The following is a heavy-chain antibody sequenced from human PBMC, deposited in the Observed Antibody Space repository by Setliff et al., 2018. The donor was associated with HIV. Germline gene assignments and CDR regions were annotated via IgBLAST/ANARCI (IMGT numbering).Heavy chain of an antibody. D-gene: IGHD3-3*01. Sequence: GASVKVSCKASADTFTNCLINWVRQAPGQGLEWMGWINTASGTPTYAQAFTGRFVFSLDTSVSTAFLQITSLKAEDTAVYYCARGDHDVWVDYSNFFDSWGQGTLVTVSS. J-gene: IGHJ5*01. V-gene: IGHV7-4-1*02. CDR2: INTASGTP. CDR3: ARGDHDVWVDYSNFFDS. CDR1: ADTFTNCL.